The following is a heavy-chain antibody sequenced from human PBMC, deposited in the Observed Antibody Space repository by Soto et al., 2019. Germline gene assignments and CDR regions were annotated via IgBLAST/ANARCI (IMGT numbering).Heavy chain of an antibody. CDR3: ARLPRDESRGWSSFDY. V-gene: IGHV1-18*01. CDR2: ISAYNGKT. CDR1: GYTFTSYG. Sequence: QVQLVQSGAEVKKPVSSVKVSCKASGYTFTSYGISWVRQAPGQGLAWMGWISAYNGKTNYSKKLQGRVTWTTDTSTSTAYMELGSLRSDVTAVYYCARLPRDESRGWSSFDYWGQGTLVTVSS. J-gene: IGHJ4*02. D-gene: IGHD6-19*01.